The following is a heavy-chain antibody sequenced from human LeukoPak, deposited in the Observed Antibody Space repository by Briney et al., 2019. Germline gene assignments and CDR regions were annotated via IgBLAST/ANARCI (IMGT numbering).Heavy chain of an antibody. Sequence: GGSLRLSCAATGFTFSSNWMTWVRQAPGKGLEWVAAIYNSGSTYYADSVKGRFTISRDNSKNTMYLQMNSLKGEDTAVYYCARRSNPPGRIDHWGQGTLVTVSS. CDR1: GFTFSSNW. J-gene: IGHJ4*02. CDR2: IYNSGST. V-gene: IGHV3-66*04. D-gene: IGHD1-14*01. CDR3: ARRSNPPGRIDH.